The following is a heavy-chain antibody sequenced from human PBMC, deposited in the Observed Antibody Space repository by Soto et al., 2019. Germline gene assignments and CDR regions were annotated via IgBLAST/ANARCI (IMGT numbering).Heavy chain of an antibody. D-gene: IGHD2-2*01. Sequence: GASVKVSCKASGYTFTSYGISWVRQAPGQGLEWMGWISAYNGNTNYAQKLQGRVTMTTDTSTSTAYMELRSLRSDDTAVYYCARYCSSTSCPRDYHYYYMDVWGKGTTVTVSS. CDR3: ARYCSSTSCPRDYHYYYMDV. J-gene: IGHJ6*03. V-gene: IGHV1-18*01. CDR1: GYTFTSYG. CDR2: ISAYNGNT.